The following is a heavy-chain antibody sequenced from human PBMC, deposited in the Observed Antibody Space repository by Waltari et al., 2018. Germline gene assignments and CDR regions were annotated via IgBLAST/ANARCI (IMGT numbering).Heavy chain of an antibody. V-gene: IGHV6-1*01. D-gene: IGHD2-15*01. CDR2: TYYMSKWYS. J-gene: IGHJ4*02. CDR1: GDNVTNNNAA. Sequence: QVQLQQSGPGLVKPSETLSLTCAISGDNVTNNNAAWTLTRQSPSRGLEWLGRTYYMSKWYSDYAVSVSGRITISPDTSKNQFSLQLNSVTPEDTAVYFCVRGGSFCSGGTCYGYFDYWGQGTLVTVSS. CDR3: VRGGSFCSGGTCYGYFDY.